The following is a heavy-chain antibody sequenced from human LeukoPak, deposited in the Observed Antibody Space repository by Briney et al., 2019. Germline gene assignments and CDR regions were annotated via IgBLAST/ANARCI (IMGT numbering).Heavy chain of an antibody. CDR1: GFTFSSYA. D-gene: IGHD6-13*01. CDR3: AKPSREIAAAGTASGYYFDY. Sequence: GGSLRLSCAASGFTFSSYALSWVRQAPGKGLEWVSAISGSGENTYYADSVKGRFTISRDNSKNTLYLQMNSLRAEDTAVYYCAKPSREIAAAGTASGYYFDYWGQGTLVTVSS. CDR2: ISGSGENT. J-gene: IGHJ4*02. V-gene: IGHV3-23*01.